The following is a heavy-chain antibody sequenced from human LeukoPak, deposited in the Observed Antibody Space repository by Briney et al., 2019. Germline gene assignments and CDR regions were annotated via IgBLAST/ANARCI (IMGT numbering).Heavy chain of an antibody. V-gene: IGHV4-59*01. D-gene: IGHD2-2*01. CDR1: GGSISSYY. Sequence: SETLSLTCTVSGGSISSYYWSWIRQPPGKGLEWIGYIYYSGSTNYNPSLKSRVTISVDTSNNQFSLKLSSLTAADTAVYYCARSRSALYCSSTSCSPGYYYGMDVWGQGTTVTVSS. CDR3: ARSRSALYCSSTSCSPGYYYGMDV. J-gene: IGHJ6*02. CDR2: IYYSGST.